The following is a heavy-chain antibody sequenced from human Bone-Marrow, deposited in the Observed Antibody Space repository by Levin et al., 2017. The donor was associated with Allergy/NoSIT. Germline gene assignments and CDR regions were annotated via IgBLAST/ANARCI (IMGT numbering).Heavy chain of an antibody. D-gene: IGHD2-2*01. Sequence: PVASVKVSCKTSGYTFSNYDVAWVRQAAGQGLEWMGWMNPNSGNTGYALQFRGKVSMTSDSSITTAYLELTSLESEDTAVYYCARAIRYQLLMEYWGQGTLVTVSS. CDR1: GYTFSNYD. J-gene: IGHJ4*02. CDR2: MNPNSGNT. CDR3: ARAIRYQLLMEY. V-gene: IGHV1-8*01.